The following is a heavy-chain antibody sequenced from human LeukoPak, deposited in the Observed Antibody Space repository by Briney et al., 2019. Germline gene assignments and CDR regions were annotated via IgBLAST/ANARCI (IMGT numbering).Heavy chain of an antibody. D-gene: IGHD6-13*01. V-gene: IGHV4-59*01. J-gene: IGHJ3*02. CDR2: IYYSGST. CDR1: GGSISSYY. Sequence: SETLSLTCTVSGGSISSYYWGWIRQPPGKGLEWIGYIYYSGSTNYNPSLKSRVTISVDTSKNQFSLKLSSVTAADTAVYYCAREGSAAGLRDAFDIWGQGTMVTVSS. CDR3: AREGSAAGLRDAFDI.